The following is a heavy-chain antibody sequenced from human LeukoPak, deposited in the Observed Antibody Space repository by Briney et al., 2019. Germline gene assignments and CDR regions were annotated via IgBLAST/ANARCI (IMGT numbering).Heavy chain of an antibody. J-gene: IGHJ4*02. CDR1: GFTLSNYS. D-gene: IGHD1-26*01. V-gene: IGHV3-48*01. CDR3: ARDHYSGSYYGFDY. CDR2: ISGSGFTI. Sequence: GGSLRLSCAVSGFTLSNYSMNWVRQAPGKGLEWISYISGSGFTIHYADSVKGRFTISRDNAKNSLYLQMNSLRAEDTAVYYCARDHYSGSYYGFDYWGQGTLVTVSS.